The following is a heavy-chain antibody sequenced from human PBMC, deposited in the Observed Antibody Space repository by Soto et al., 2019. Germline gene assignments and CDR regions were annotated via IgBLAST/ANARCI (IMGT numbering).Heavy chain of an antibody. J-gene: IGHJ4*02. CDR1: GGSISSSSYY. V-gene: IGHV4-39*02. CDR3: AREAYYDSSGPLRD. Sequence: SETLSLTCTVSGGSISSSSYYWGWIRQPPGKGLEWIGSIYYSGSTYYNPSLKSRVTISVDTSKNQFSLKLSSVTAADTAVYYCAREAYYDSSGPLRDWGQGTLVTVSS. D-gene: IGHD3-22*01. CDR2: IYYSGST.